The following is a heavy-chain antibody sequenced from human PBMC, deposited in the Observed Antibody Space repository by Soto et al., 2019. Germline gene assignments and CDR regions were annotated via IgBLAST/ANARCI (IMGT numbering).Heavy chain of an antibody. CDR1: GYTFTGYY. Sequence: GASVKVSCKASGYTFTGYYMHWVRQAPGQGLEWMGWINPNSGGTSYAQKFQGWVTMTRDTSISTAYMELSRLRSDDTAVYYCARDQRYSYGPDYYYYGMDVWGQGTTVTVSS. CDR3: ARDQRYSYGPDYYYYGMDV. V-gene: IGHV1-2*04. D-gene: IGHD5-18*01. J-gene: IGHJ6*02. CDR2: INPNSGGT.